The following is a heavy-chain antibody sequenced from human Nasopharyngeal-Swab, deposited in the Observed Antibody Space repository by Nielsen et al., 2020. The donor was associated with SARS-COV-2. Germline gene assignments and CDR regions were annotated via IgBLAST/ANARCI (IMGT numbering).Heavy chain of an antibody. V-gene: IGHV4-34*01. J-gene: IGHJ6*02. CDR3: ARHYSSSWTNYYYYGMDV. Sequence: WIRQPPGKGLEWIGEINHSGSTNNNPSLKSRVTISVDTSKNQFSLNLNSVTAADTAVYYCARHYSSSWTNYYYYGMDVWGQGTTVTVSS. CDR2: INHSGST. D-gene: IGHD6-13*01.